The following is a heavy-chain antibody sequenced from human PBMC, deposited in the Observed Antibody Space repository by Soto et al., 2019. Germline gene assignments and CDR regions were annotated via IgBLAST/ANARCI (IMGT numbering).Heavy chain of an antibody. CDR2: IFHSGNT. V-gene: IGHV4-4*02. CDR3: ARRTWGMDV. D-gene: IGHD2-8*01. Sequence: QVQLQESGPGLVKPSGTLSLTCAVSSGSIDTTNWWSWVRQPPGKGLEWIGEIFHSGNTYYNPSPASPVTISVDTSKNQFSLNLRSVTAADTAVYYCARRTWGMDVWGQGTTVTVSS. J-gene: IGHJ6*02. CDR1: SGSIDTTNW.